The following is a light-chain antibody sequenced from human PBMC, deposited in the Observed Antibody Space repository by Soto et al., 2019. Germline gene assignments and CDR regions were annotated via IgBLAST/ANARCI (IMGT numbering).Light chain of an antibody. CDR2: EDV. CDR1: KLGDKY. CDR3: QAWDSSTVV. J-gene: IGLJ2*01. Sequence: SYELTQPPSVSVSPGQTASITCSGDKLGDKYACWYQQKPGQSPVLVIYEDVKRPSGIPERFSGSNSGNRAILTISGTQAMDEADYYCQAWDSSTVVFGGGTKLTVL. V-gene: IGLV3-1*01.